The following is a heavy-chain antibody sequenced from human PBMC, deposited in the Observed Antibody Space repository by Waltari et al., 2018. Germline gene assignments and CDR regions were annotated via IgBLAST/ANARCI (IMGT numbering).Heavy chain of an antibody. CDR1: GFTFSSYS. Sequence: EVQLVESGGGLVKPGGSLRLSCAASGFTFSSYSMHWVRQAPGKGLEWVSSISSSSSYIYYADSVKGRFTISRDNAKNSLYLQMNSLRAEDTAVYYCARSTLSYWGAFDIWGQGTMVTVSS. CDR3: ARSTLSYWGAFDI. V-gene: IGHV3-21*01. J-gene: IGHJ3*02. D-gene: IGHD7-27*01. CDR2: ISSSSSYI.